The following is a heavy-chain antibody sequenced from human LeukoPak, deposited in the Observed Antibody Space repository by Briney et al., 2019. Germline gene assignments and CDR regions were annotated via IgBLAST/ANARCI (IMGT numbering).Heavy chain of an antibody. CDR1: GXSVSSNSTA. Sequence: SQTLSLTCAISGXSVSSNSTAWNWIRQSPSRGLEWLVRTYYRSKWYNDYTVSVKSRITFNPDTSKNQFSLHLNSVTPEDTAVYYCARKRLSADSFDIWGQGTLVTVSS. CDR3: ARKRLSADSFDI. J-gene: IGHJ3*02. CDR2: TYYRSKWYN. V-gene: IGHV6-1*01. D-gene: IGHD4/OR15-4a*01.